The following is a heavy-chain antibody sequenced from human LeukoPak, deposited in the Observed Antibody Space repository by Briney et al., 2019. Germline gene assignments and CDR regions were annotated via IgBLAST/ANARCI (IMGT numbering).Heavy chain of an antibody. J-gene: IGHJ4*02. Sequence: GGSLRLSCAASGFTFSSYGMNWVRQAPGEGLEWVSYISSSGSTIYYADSVKGRFTISRDNAKNSLYLQMSSLRAEDTAVYYCARGYYDFWSGYYTYYFDYWGQGTLVTVSS. CDR2: ISSSGSTI. V-gene: IGHV3-48*03. D-gene: IGHD3-3*01. CDR3: ARGYYDFWSGYYTYYFDY. CDR1: GFTFSSYG.